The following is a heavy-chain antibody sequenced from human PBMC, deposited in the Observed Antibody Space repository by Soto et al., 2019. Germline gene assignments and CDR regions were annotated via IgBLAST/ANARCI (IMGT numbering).Heavy chain of an antibody. Sequence: SETLSLTCTVSGGSISSGGYYWSWIRQHPGKGLEWIGYIYYSGSTYYNPSLKSRVTISVDTSKNQFSLKLSSVTAADTAVYYCARVYKIGGFRGVISWGQGTLVTVSS. CDR3: ARVYKIGGFRGVIS. V-gene: IGHV4-31*03. CDR1: GGSISSGGYY. CDR2: IYYSGST. D-gene: IGHD3-10*01. J-gene: IGHJ5*02.